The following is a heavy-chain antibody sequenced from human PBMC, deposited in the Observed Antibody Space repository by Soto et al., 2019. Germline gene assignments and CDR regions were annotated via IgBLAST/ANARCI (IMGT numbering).Heavy chain of an antibody. Sequence: SETLSLTCTVSGGSISSGGYYWSWIRQHPGKGLEWIGYIYYSGSTYYNPSLKRRVTISVDTSKNQFSLKLSSVTAADTAVYYWARVPREYDRSGYPQASADDFDIWGQGTMVTVSS. V-gene: IGHV4-31*03. CDR3: ARVPREYDRSGYPQASADDFDI. D-gene: IGHD3-22*01. J-gene: IGHJ3*02. CDR2: IYYSGST. CDR1: GGSISSGGYY.